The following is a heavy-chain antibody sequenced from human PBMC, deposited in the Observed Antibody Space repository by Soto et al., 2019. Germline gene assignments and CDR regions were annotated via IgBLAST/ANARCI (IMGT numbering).Heavy chain of an antibody. CDR2: ISYDGSNK. CDR1: GFTFSSYG. Sequence: PGGSLRLSCAASGFTFSSYGMHWVRQAPGKGLEWVAVISYDGSNKYYADSVKGRFTISRDNSKNTLYLQMNSLRAEDTAVYYCAKAVAGLPDWFDPWGQGTLVTVSS. CDR3: AKAVAGLPDWFDP. D-gene: IGHD6-19*01. V-gene: IGHV3-30*18. J-gene: IGHJ5*02.